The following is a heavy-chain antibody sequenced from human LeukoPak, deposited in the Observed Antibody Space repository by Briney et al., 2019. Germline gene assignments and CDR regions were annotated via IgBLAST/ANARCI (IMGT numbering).Heavy chain of an antibody. V-gene: IGHV3-7*01. CDR3: AKLLGMATTYDS. J-gene: IGHJ4*02. Sequence: PGGSQRLSCEASGFAFSGNWMSWVRQAPGKGLEWVASINPDGSQKLYVDSVKGRFTISRDNTKSSLYLQMNSLGAEDTAMYYCAKLLGMATTYDSWGQGARVTVSS. D-gene: IGHD5-24*01. CDR1: GFAFSGNW. CDR2: INPDGSQK.